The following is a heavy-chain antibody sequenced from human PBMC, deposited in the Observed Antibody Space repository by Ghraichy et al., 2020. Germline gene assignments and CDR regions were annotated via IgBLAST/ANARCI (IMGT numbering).Heavy chain of an antibody. V-gene: IGHV3-48*01. CDR1: GFTFSSYS. D-gene: IGHD3-22*01. CDR2: ISSSSTI. Sequence: LSLTCAASGFTFSSYSMNWVRQAPGKGLEWVSYISSSSTIYYADSVKGRFTISRDNAKNSLYLQMNSLRAEDTAVYYCARDVDPPIFDYYDSSGYYYLLSAFDIWGQGTMVTVSS. CDR3: ARDVDPPIFDYYDSSGYYYLLSAFDI. J-gene: IGHJ3*02.